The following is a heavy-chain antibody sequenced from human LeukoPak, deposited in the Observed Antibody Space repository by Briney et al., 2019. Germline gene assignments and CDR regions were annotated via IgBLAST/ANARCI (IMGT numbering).Heavy chain of an antibody. D-gene: IGHD3-3*01. J-gene: IGHJ5*02. Sequence: SETLSLTCAVYGGSFSGYYWSWIRQPPGKGLEWIGDINHSGSTNYNPSLKSRVTISVDTSKNQFSLKLSSVTAADTAVYYCARLFTIFGVVLSKFDPWGQGTLVTVSS. CDR1: GGSFSGYY. CDR2: INHSGST. V-gene: IGHV4-34*01. CDR3: ARLFTIFGVVLSKFDP.